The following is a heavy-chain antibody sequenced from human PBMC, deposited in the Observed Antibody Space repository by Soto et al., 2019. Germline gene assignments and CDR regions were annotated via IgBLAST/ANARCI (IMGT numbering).Heavy chain of an antibody. J-gene: IGHJ2*01. D-gene: IGHD3-10*01. V-gene: IGHV4-59*01. CDR3: ARGGLRPDYWYFDL. Sequence: QVQLQESGPGLVKPSETLSLTCTVSGGSISSYYWSWIRQPPGKGLEWIGYIYYSGSTNYNPSLKRRVTISVDTPKHQFSLKLSSVTGADTAVYYCARGGLRPDYWYFDLWGRGTLVTVSS. CDR2: IYYSGST. CDR1: GGSISSYY.